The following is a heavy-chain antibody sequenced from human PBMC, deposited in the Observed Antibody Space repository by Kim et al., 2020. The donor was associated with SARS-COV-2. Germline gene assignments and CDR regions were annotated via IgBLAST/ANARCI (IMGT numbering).Heavy chain of an antibody. D-gene: IGHD5-12*01. Sequence: GGSLRLSCAASGFSFSDSYMNWVRQAPGKGLEWLSFISTRGESIFYADSVEGRFTISRDNAKNSLYLQMNYLRDEDTAVYYCARSGNGYNAFGIWGQGVLLTVSS. J-gene: IGHJ4*02. CDR2: ISTRGESI. V-gene: IGHV3-11*01. CDR3: ARSGNGYNAFGI. CDR1: GFSFSDSY.